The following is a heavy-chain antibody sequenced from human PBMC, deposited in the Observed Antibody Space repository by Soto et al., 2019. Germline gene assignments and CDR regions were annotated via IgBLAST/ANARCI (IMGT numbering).Heavy chain of an antibody. J-gene: IGHJ4*02. CDR3: ASKPYCGDECYYDY. V-gene: IGHV3-53*01. D-gene: IGHD2-21*01. CDR2: IYSGGST. Sequence: GGSLRLSCAASGFTVSSNYMSWVRQAPGKGLEWVSVIYSGGSTYYADSVKGRFTISRDNSKNTLYLQMNSLRAEDTAVYYCASKPYCGDECYYDYWGRGTLVTVSS. CDR1: GFTVSSNY.